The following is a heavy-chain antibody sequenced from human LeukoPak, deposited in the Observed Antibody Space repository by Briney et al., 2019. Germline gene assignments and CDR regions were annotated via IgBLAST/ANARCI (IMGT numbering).Heavy chain of an antibody. CDR2: ISGSGGST. Sequence: GGSLRLSCAASGFTFSSYAMSWVRQAPGKGLEWVSAISGSGGSTYYADSVKGRFTISRDNSKNTLYLQMNSLRAEDTAVYYCAKDPYYYDSSGYYFHWGQGTLGTVSS. CDR3: AKDPYYYDSSGYYFH. V-gene: IGHV3-23*01. CDR1: GFTFSSYA. D-gene: IGHD3-22*01. J-gene: IGHJ4*02.